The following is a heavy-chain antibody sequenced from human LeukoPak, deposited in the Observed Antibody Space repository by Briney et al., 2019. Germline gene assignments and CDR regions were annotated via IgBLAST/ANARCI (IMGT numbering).Heavy chain of an antibody. D-gene: IGHD6-19*01. Sequence: GGSLRLSCAASGFTFSSYGMHWVRQAPGKGLEWVAVISYDGSNKYYADSVKGRFTISRDNSKNTLYLQMNSQRAEDTAVYYCAKDKEWLVHNWFDPWGQGTLVTVSS. CDR2: ISYDGSNK. V-gene: IGHV3-30*18. CDR1: GFTFSSYG. J-gene: IGHJ5*02. CDR3: AKDKEWLVHNWFDP.